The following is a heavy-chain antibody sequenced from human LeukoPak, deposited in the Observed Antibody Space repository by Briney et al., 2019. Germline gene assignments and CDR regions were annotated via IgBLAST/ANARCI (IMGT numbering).Heavy chain of an antibody. CDR2: IYYSGST. CDR3: ARSVTKHSIVGATIYYFDY. D-gene: IGHD1-26*01. V-gene: IGHV4-59*01. CDR1: GGSISSYY. J-gene: IGHJ4*02. Sequence: PSETLSLTCTVSGGSISSYYWSWIRQPPGKGLEWIGYIYYSGSTNYNPSLKSRVTISVDTSKNQFSLKLSSVTAADTAVYYCARSVTKHSIVGATIYYFDYWGQGTLVTVSS.